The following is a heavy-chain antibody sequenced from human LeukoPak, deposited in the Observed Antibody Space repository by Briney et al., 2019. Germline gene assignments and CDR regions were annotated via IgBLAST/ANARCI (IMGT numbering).Heavy chain of an antibody. V-gene: IGHV1-18*01. D-gene: IGHD3-22*01. CDR2: ISAYNGNT. CDR1: GYTFTSYG. J-gene: IGHJ4*02. CDR3: ARDLVYYDSSGYLDY. Sequence: GASVKVSCKASGYTFTSYGISWVRQAPGQGLEWMGWISAYNGNTNYVQKLQGRVTMTTDTSTSTAYMELRSLRSDDTAVYYCARDLVYYDSSGYLDYWGQGTLVTVSS.